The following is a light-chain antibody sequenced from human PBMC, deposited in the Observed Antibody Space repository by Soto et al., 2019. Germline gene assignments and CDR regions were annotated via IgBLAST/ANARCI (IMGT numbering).Light chain of an antibody. CDR2: GAS. V-gene: IGKV3-15*01. Sequence: EIVMTQSPATLSVSPGERATLSCRVSQSVSSNLAWYQQKPGQAPRLLIYGASTRATGIPARFRGSGSGTEFTLTISSLQSEDFAVYYCQQYNNWPPWTFGQGTKVEIK. CDR3: QQYNNWPPWT. J-gene: IGKJ1*01. CDR1: QSVSSN.